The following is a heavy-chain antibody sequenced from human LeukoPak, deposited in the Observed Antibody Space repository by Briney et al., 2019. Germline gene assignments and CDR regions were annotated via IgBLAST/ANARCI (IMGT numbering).Heavy chain of an antibody. V-gene: IGHV3-23*01. CDR3: AKDLTWDILTGYYYDY. D-gene: IGHD3-9*01. J-gene: IGHJ4*02. CDR1: GFTFSSYV. CDR2: ISGSGGST. Sequence: PGGSLRLSCAASGFTFSSYVMSWVRQAPGKGLEWVSAISGSGGSTYYAVSVKGRFTISRDKSKNTLSLQMNILRAEDTAVYYCAKDLTWDILTGYYYDYWGQGTLVTVSS.